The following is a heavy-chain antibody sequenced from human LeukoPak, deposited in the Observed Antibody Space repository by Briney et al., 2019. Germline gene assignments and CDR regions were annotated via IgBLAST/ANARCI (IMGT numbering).Heavy chain of an antibody. CDR3: AREVGYGGNSDY. J-gene: IGHJ4*02. Sequence: ASVKVSCKASGGTFSSYAISWVRQAPGQGLEWMGGIIPIFGTANYAQKFQGRVTITADESTSTAYMELSSLRSEDTAVYYCAREVGYGGNSDYWGQGTLVTVSS. CDR1: GGTFSSYA. V-gene: IGHV1-69*01. D-gene: IGHD4-23*01. CDR2: IIPIFGTA.